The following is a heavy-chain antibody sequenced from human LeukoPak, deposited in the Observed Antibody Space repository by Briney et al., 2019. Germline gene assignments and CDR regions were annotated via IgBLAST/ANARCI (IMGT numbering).Heavy chain of an antibody. CDR1: GGSISSYY. CDR2: IYPGGTT. V-gene: IGHV4-4*07. D-gene: IGHD2-15*01. Sequence: PSETLSLTCSVSGGSISSYYWNWIRQPAGKGLESIGRIYPGGTTNSNPSLKCRVSVSVDTSKNQFSLNLSSVTAADTAVYFCARGVGSYEDSHYFYYMDVWGKGTTVTVSS. CDR3: ARGVGSYEDSHYFYYMDV. J-gene: IGHJ6*03.